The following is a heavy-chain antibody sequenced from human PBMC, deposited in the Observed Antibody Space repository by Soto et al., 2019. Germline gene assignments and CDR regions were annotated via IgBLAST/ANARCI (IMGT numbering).Heavy chain of an antibody. CDR3: ARDPKTSGGQHWAFNYFDS. CDR1: GFSFSISP. J-gene: IGHJ4*02. CDR2: ISYDGTNK. V-gene: IGHV3-30-3*01. D-gene: IGHD7-27*01. Sequence: QVQLVESGGGVVQPGRSLRLSCAASGFSFSISPMHWVRQAPGKGPEWVALISYDGTNKFYADSVKGRFTISRDNSKSPLYLQVDSLRHEDAAVYYCARDPKTSGGQHWAFNYFDSWGQGTLVTVSS.